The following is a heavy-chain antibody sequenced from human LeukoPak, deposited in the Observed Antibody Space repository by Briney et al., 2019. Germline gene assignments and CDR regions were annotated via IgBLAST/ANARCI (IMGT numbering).Heavy chain of an antibody. V-gene: IGHV1-46*01. Sequence: ASVKVSCKASGYTFTGYYIHWVRQAPGQGLERMGIITTSGGSTSYAQNFQGRVTMTRDTSTSTVYMELTSLGSEDTAVYYCARVRTIAAVGPDFDYWGQGTLVTVSS. CDR3: ARVRTIAAVGPDFDY. D-gene: IGHD6-13*01. CDR1: GYTFTGYY. CDR2: ITTSGGST. J-gene: IGHJ4*02.